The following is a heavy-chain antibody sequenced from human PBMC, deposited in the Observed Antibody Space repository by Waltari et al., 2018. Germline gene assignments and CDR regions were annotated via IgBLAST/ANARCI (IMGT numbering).Heavy chain of an antibody. V-gene: IGHV3-33*01. D-gene: IGHD1-1*01. Sequence: QVQLVESGGGVVQPGRSLRPSWAASGCTFRSYGLHWVRPAPGKGLEWVAVIWYDGSNKYYADSVKGRFTISRDNSKNTLYLQMNSLRAEDTAVYYCARVNDGDYYGMDVWGQGTTVTVSS. CDR2: IWYDGSNK. J-gene: IGHJ6*02. CDR1: GCTFRSYG. CDR3: ARVNDGDYYGMDV.